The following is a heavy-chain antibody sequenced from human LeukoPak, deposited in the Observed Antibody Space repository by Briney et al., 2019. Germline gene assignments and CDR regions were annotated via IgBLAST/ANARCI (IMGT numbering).Heavy chain of an antibody. CDR2: ISSSSSYI. V-gene: IGHV3-21*01. CDR1: GFTFSSYS. J-gene: IGHJ4*02. D-gene: IGHD3-10*01. CDR3: ARSRVVRGVKGIYYFDY. Sequence: GGSLRLSCAASGFTFSSYSMNWVRQAPGKGLEWVSSISSSSSYIYYADSVKGRFTISRDNAKNSPYLQMNSLRAEDTAVYYCARSRVVRGVKGIYYFDYWGQGTLVTVSS.